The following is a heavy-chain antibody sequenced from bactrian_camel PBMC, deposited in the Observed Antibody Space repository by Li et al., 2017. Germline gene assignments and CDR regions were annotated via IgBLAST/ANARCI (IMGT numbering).Heavy chain of an antibody. Sequence: DVQLVESGGGSVQAGGSLRLSCAVSGYTSCNVMNWWRQAPGKEREFVSGIRSGGITSYTDSVKGRFSISQDKSKNTLYLQMNSLKSEDTALYYCATAEGFGWLVPSNYWGQGTQVTVS. V-gene: IGHV3S67*01. CDR3: ATAEGFGWLVPSNY. J-gene: IGHJ4*01. CDR2: IRSGGIT. D-gene: IGHD6*01. CDR1: GYTSCNV.